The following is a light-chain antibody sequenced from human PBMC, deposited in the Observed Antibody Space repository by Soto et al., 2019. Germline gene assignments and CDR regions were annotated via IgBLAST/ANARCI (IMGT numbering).Light chain of an antibody. CDR1: QNVNNW. Sequence: DIQMTQFPSALSASVGDRVTITFRASQNVNNWLAWYQHKPGKAPQLLIYDASVLETGVPSRFSGSGSGTEFTLAISGLQSDDFATYSCQQYNTYWTFGPGTKVDIK. CDR2: DAS. CDR3: QQYNTYWT. J-gene: IGKJ1*01. V-gene: IGKV1-5*01.